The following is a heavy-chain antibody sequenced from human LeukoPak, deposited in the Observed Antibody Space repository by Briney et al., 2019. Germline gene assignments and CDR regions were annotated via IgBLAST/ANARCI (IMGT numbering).Heavy chain of an antibody. V-gene: IGHV1-8*02. CDR1: GYTFTGYY. Sequence: ASVKVSCKASGYTFTGYYMHWVRQATGQGLEWMGWMNPNSGNTGYAQKFQGRVTMTRNTSISTAYMELSSLRSEDTAVYYCARGLDQSSPFFLEWLNAPDYYYYYMDVWGKGTTVTVSS. CDR2: MNPNSGNT. J-gene: IGHJ6*03. CDR3: ARGLDQSSPFFLEWLNAPDYYYYYMDV. D-gene: IGHD3-3*01.